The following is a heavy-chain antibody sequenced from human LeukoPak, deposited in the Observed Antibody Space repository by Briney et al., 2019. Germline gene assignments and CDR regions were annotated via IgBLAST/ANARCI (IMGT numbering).Heavy chain of an antibody. D-gene: IGHD4-11*01. V-gene: IGHV3-21*01. CDR2: ISTSSSYT. Sequence: PGGSLRLSCAVSGFTFSSYTMNWVRQAPGKGLEGVSSISTSSSYTYYADSVKGRFTISRDNAKNSLYLQMNSLRAEDTAVYYCARDLEDYNNYGEMAIWGQGTLVTVSS. J-gene: IGHJ4*02. CDR1: GFTFSSYT. CDR3: ARDLEDYNNYGEMAI.